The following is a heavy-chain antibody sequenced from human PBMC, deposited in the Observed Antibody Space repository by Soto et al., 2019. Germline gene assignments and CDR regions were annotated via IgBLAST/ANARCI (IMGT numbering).Heavy chain of an antibody. J-gene: IGHJ6*02. CDR2: INPNSGGT. D-gene: IGHD5-12*01. CDR3: ASPPIVATIVNYYYGMDV. CDR1: GYTFTGYY. V-gene: IGHV1-2*02. Sequence: ASVKVSCKASGYTFTGYYMHWVRQAPGQGLEWMGWINPNSGGTNYAQKFQGRVTITADESTSTAYMELSSLRSEDTAVYYCASPPIVATIVNYYYGMDVWGQGTTVTVSS.